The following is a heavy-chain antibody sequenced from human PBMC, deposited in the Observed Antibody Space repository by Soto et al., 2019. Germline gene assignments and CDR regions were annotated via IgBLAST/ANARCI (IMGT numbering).Heavy chain of an antibody. CDR3: TRDPEYNWNYVSDD. Sequence: GGSLRLSCTASGFTFGDYAMSWFRQAPGKGLEWVGFIRSKAYGGTTEYAASVKGRFTISRDDSKSIAYLQMNSLKTEDTAVYYCTRDPEYNWNYVSDDWGQGTLVTVSS. D-gene: IGHD1-7*01. CDR1: GFTFGDYA. CDR2: IRSKAYGGTT. V-gene: IGHV3-49*03. J-gene: IGHJ4*02.